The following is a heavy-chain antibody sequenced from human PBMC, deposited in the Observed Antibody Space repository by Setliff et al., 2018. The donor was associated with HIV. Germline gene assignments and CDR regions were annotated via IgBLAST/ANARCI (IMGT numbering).Heavy chain of an antibody. V-gene: IGHV3-33*01. CDR2: IWYDGSSK. CDR3: TTEVIPRGAAFDI. J-gene: IGHJ3*02. Sequence: GESLKISCAASGFTFSSYGMHWVRQAPGKGLEWVAIIWYDGSSKYYADSVKGRFTISRDTSKDTLYLQMNSLRAEDTAVYYCTTEVIPRGAAFDIWGQGTMVTVSS. D-gene: IGHD3-22*01. CDR1: GFTFSSYG.